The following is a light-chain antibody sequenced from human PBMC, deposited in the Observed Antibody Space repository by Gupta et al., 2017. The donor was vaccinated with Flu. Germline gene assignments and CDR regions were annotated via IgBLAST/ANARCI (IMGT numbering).Light chain of an antibody. V-gene: IGKV3-20*01. J-gene: IGKJ1*01. CDR2: GAS. CDR1: QSVSSSY. Sequence: EIVLTQSPGTLSLSPGERATLSCRASQSVSSSYLAWYQQKPGQAPRLLIYGASSRATGIPDRFSGSGSWRDFTLTISRLEPEDFAVYYCQQEGSSPRTFGEGTKVEIK. CDR3: QQEGSSPRT.